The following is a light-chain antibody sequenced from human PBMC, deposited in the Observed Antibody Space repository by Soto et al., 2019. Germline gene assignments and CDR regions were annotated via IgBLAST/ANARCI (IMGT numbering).Light chain of an antibody. CDR2: EVS. J-gene: IGLJ1*01. CDR1: SSDVGGYKY. Sequence: QSALTQPASVSGSPGQSITISCTGTSSDVGGYKYVSWYQQHPGKAPKLMIYEVSNRPSGVSNRFSGSKSGNTASLTISGLQAADEADYYCSSYTSSSTPYVFGTGTKLTVL. V-gene: IGLV2-14*01. CDR3: SSYTSSSTPYV.